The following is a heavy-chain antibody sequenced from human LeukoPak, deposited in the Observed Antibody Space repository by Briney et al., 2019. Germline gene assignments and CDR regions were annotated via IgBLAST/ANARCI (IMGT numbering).Heavy chain of an antibody. D-gene: IGHD3-10*01. CDR2: ISGSGGST. Sequence: GGSLRLSCAASGFTFSSYAMSWVRQAPGKGLEWVSAISGSGGSTYYADSVKGRFTISRDNSKNTLYLQMNSLRAEDTAVYYCAKGRVIVVRGALDYWGQGTLVTVSS. J-gene: IGHJ4*02. CDR3: AKGRVIVVRGALDY. CDR1: GFTFSSYA. V-gene: IGHV3-23*01.